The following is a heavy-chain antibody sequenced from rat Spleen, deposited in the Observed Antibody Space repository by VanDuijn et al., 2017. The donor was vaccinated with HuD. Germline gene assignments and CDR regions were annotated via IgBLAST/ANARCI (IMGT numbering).Heavy chain of an antibody. CDR1: GFTFSGYA. J-gene: IGHJ2*01. V-gene: IGHV5S23*01. CDR2: ISTSGGST. D-gene: IGHD1-2*01. Sequence: EVQLVESDGGLVQPGRSLKLSCVASGFTFSGYAMAWVRQAPTKGLEWVASISTSGGSTYYRDSVKGRFTVSRDNAKSTLYLQMDSLRSEDTATYYCVRHRDYYNSYVYAFDYWGQGVMVTVSS. CDR3: VRHRDYYNSYVYAFDY.